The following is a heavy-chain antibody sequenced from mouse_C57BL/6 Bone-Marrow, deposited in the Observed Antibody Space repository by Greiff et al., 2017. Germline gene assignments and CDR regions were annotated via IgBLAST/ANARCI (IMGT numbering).Heavy chain of an antibody. V-gene: IGHV1-81*01. CDR3: AREGLWGGWYFDV. J-gene: IGHJ1*03. CDR2: MYPRSGNT. D-gene: IGHD1-1*01. Sequence: QVQLQQSGAELARPGASVKLSCKASGYTFTSYGISWVKQRTGPGLEWIGEMYPRSGNTSSNEKFKGKATLTADKYSSTAYMELRSLTSEDSAVYFGAREGLWGGWYFDVWGTGTTVTVAS. CDR1: GYTFTSYG.